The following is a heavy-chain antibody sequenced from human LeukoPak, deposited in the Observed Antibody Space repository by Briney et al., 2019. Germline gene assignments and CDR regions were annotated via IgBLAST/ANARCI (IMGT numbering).Heavy chain of an antibody. D-gene: IGHD1-26*01. CDR3: ARGPTYSGSYYLLGWFDP. V-gene: IGHV3-21*01. Sequence: GGSLRLSCAASGFTFSSYSMNWVRQAPGKGLEWVSSISSSSSYIYYADSVKGRFTISRDNAKNSLYLQMNSLRAEDTAVYYCARGPTYSGSYYLLGWFDPWGQGTLVTVSS. CDR2: ISSSSSYI. CDR1: GFTFSSYS. J-gene: IGHJ5*02.